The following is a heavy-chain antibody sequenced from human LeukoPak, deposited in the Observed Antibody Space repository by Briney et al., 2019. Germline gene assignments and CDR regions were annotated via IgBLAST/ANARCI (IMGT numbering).Heavy chain of an antibody. D-gene: IGHD4-17*01. J-gene: IGHJ4*02. CDR1: GFTFTSSA. CDR2: IVVGSGNT. CDR3: AAFHDYGDYEGQFDY. Sequence: PQASVKVSCKASGFTFTSSAVQWVRQASGQRLEWIGWIVVGSGNTNYAQKFQERVTITRDMSTSTAYMELSSLRSEDTAVYYCAAFHDYGDYEGQFDYWGQGTLVTASS. V-gene: IGHV1-58*01.